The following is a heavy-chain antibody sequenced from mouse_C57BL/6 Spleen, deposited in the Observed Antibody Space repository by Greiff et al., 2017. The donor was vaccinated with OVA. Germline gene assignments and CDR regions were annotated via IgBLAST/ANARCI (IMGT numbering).Heavy chain of an antibody. CDR1: GYTFTSYW. V-gene: IGHV1-52*01. D-gene: IGHD1-1*01. CDR3: ARGDYYGSSYWFAY. Sequence: QVQLQQPGAELVRPGSSVKLSCKASGYTFTSYWMHWVKQRPIQGLEWIGNIDPSDSETHYNQKFKDKATLTVDKSSSTAYMQLSSLTSEDSAVYYCARGDYYGSSYWFAYWGRGTLVTVSA. J-gene: IGHJ3*01. CDR2: IDPSDSET.